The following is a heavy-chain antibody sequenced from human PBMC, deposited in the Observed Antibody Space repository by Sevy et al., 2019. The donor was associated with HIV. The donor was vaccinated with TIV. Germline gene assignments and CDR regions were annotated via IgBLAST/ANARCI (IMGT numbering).Heavy chain of an antibody. CDR3: AREEIRVAGIGYYFHS. V-gene: IGHV3-33*01. Sequence: GGSLRLSCAASGFSISGYGMHWVRQAPGKGLEWVAVIWYDGTNKEYADSVKGRFTITRDNSKNTLYLQMNSLRAEDTAVYYCAREEIRVAGIGYYFHSWGQGTLVTVSS. D-gene: IGHD6-19*01. J-gene: IGHJ4*02. CDR2: IWYDGTNK. CDR1: GFSISGYG.